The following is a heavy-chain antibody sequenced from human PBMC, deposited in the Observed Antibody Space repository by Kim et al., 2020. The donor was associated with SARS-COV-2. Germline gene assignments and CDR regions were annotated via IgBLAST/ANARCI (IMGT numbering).Heavy chain of an antibody. V-gene: IGHV1-18*04. CDR3: ARDSGIGYYYDSSGYWYFDL. CDR1: GYTFTSYG. D-gene: IGHD3-22*01. J-gene: IGHJ2*01. Sequence: ASVKVSCKASGYTFTSYGISWVRQAPGQGLEWMGWISAYNGNTNYAQKLQGRVTMTTDTSTSTAYMELRSLRSDDTAVYYCARDSGIGYYYDSSGYWYFDLWGRGTLVTVSS. CDR2: ISAYNGNT.